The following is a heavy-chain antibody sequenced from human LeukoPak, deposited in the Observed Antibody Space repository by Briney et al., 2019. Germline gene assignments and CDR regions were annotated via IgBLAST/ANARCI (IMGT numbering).Heavy chain of an antibody. CDR1: GFTFGSYW. CDR3: ATWDYCSGSSCYIGGNWFDP. J-gene: IGHJ5*02. D-gene: IGHD2-2*02. CDR2: ISDIDGGST. Sequence: PGGSLRLSCAASGFTFGSYWMHWVRQAPGKGLEWVSGISDIDGGSTYYADSVKGRFTISRDNSKNTLYLQMNSLGAEDTAIYYCATWDYCSGSSCYIGGNWFDPWGQGTLVTVSS. V-gene: IGHV3-23*01.